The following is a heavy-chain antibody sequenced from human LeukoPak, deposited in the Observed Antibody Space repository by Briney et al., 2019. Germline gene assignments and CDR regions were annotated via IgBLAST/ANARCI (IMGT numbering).Heavy chain of an antibody. CDR3: ARVGLLWFGELFSPYYYYGMDV. J-gene: IGHJ6*02. D-gene: IGHD3-10*01. V-gene: IGHV3-33*01. CDR1: GFTFSSYG. Sequence: PGGSLRLSCAASGFTFSSYGMHWVRQAPGKGLEWVAVIWYDGSNKYYADSVKGRFTISRDNSKNTLYLQMNSLRAEDTAVYYCARVGLLWFGELFSPYYYYGMDVWGQGTTVTVSS. CDR2: IWYDGSNK.